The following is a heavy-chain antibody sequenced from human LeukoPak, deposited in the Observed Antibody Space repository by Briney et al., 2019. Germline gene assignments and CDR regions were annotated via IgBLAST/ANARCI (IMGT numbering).Heavy chain of an antibody. J-gene: IGHJ4*02. D-gene: IGHD4-23*01. CDR3: ARDPDPNYGGNSHYFDY. CDR1: GGSISSGGYS. Sequence: PSETLSLTCAVSGGSISSGGYSGSWIRQPPGKGLEWIGYIYHSGSTYYNPSLKSRVTISVDRSKNQFSLKLSSVTAADTAVYYCARDPDPNYGGNSHYFDYWGQGTLVTVSS. CDR2: IYHSGST. V-gene: IGHV4-30-2*01.